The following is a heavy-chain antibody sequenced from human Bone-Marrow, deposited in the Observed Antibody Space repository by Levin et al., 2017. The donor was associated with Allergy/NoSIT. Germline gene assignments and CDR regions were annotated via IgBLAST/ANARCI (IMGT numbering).Heavy chain of an antibody. J-gene: IGHJ6*02. Sequence: SETLSLTCAVYGGSFSGYYWSWIRQPPGKGLEWIGEINHSGSTNYNPSLKSRVTISVDTSKNQFSLKLSSVTAADTAVYYCARGAYVVVPAAINQPRNYYDYGMDVWGQGTTVTVSS. D-gene: IGHD2-2*02. CDR3: ARGAYVVVPAAINQPRNYYDYGMDV. V-gene: IGHV4-34*01. CDR2: INHSGST. CDR1: GGSFSGYY.